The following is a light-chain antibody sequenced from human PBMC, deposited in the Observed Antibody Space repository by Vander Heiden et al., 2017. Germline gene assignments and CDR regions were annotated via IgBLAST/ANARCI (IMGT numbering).Light chain of an antibody. V-gene: IGKV4-1*01. CDR1: QSLFFRSDDKNY. J-gene: IGKJ1*01. CDR3: QQYYSTPWT. Sequence: DTVMTQSPDSPAVSLGERATTTRRSSQSLFFRSDDKNYLAWFQQKVGQPPKQLIYWASFREPGVPDRFIGSGSGTDFTLTISSLQPEDVAVYYCQQYYSTPWTFGQGTKVEVK. CDR2: WAS.